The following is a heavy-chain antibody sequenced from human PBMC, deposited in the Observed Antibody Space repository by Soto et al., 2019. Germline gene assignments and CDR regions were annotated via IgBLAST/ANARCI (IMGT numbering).Heavy chain of an antibody. CDR3: AREDNYYDSSGYY. Sequence: GGSLRLSCAASGFTFSSYAMHWVRQAPGKGLEWVAVISYDGSNKYYADSVKGRFTISRDNSKNTLYLQMNSLRAEDTAVYYCAREDNYYDSSGYYWGQGTLVTLSS. CDR2: ISYDGSNK. J-gene: IGHJ4*02. D-gene: IGHD3-22*01. CDR1: GFTFSSYA. V-gene: IGHV3-30-3*01.